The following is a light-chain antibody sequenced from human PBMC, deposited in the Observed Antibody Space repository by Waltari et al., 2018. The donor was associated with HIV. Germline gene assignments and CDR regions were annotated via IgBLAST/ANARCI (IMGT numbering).Light chain of an antibody. CDR3: QQYNSYSRT. V-gene: IGKV1-5*03. J-gene: IGKJ1*01. CDR1: QSINGW. Sequence: DIQMTQSPSTLSASVGDRVTITCRASQSINGWLAWYQRKPGKAPKLLIYEASTLQSGVPSRFSGSGSGTEFTLTISGLQPDDFATYYFQQYNSYSRTFGQGTKVEIK. CDR2: EAS.